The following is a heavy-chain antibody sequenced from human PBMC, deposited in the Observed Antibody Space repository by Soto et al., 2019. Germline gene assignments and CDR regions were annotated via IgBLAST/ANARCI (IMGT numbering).Heavy chain of an antibody. CDR2: INPNSGGT. D-gene: IGHD1-26*01. V-gene: IGHV1-2*04. J-gene: IGHJ3*02. Sequence: ASVKVSCKASGYTFTGYYMHWVRQAPGQGLEWMGWINPNSGGTNYAQKFQGWVTMTRDTSISTAYMELSRLRSEDTAVYYCARGPIVGTTGDAFDIWGQGTMVTVSS. CDR1: GYTFTGYY. CDR3: ARGPIVGTTGDAFDI.